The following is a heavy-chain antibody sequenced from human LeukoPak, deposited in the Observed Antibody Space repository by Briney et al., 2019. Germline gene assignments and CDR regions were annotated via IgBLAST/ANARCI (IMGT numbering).Heavy chain of an antibody. J-gene: IGHJ6*03. CDR3: ARDASAGTFYYYYMDV. Sequence: GGSLRLSCAASGFTFSSYSMNWVRQAPGKGLEWVSSISSSSGFTYYADSVKGRFTISRDNAKNSLYLQMNSLRAEDTAVYYCARDASAGTFYYYYMDVWGKGTTVTVSS. D-gene: IGHD1-7*01. V-gene: IGHV3-21*01. CDR1: GFTFSSYS. CDR2: ISSSSGFT.